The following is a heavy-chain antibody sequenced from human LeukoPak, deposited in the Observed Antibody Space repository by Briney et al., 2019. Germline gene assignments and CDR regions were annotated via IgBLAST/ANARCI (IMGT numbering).Heavy chain of an antibody. Sequence: GASVKVSCKASGYTFTSYAMRWVRQAPGQRLEWMGWINAGNGNTKYSQEFQGRVTITRDTSASTAYMELSSLRSEDMAVYYCARESYRYDSSGYYRGNFDYWGQGTLVTVSS. V-gene: IGHV1-3*03. CDR1: GYTFTSYA. D-gene: IGHD3-22*01. J-gene: IGHJ4*02. CDR2: INAGNGNT. CDR3: ARESYRYDSSGYYRGNFDY.